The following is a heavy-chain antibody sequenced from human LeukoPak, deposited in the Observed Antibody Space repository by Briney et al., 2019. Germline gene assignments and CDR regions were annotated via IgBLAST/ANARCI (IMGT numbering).Heavy chain of an antibody. Sequence: PGGSLRLSCAASGFTFRSYEMNWVRQAPGKGLEWVSYISSSGSTMYYADSVKGRFTISRDNAKNSLYLQMNSLRAEGTAVYYCATYYDSAGFDFDYWGQGTLVTVSS. CDR1: GFTFRSYE. CDR3: ATYYDSAGFDFDY. V-gene: IGHV3-48*03. D-gene: IGHD3-22*01. J-gene: IGHJ4*02. CDR2: ISSSGSTM.